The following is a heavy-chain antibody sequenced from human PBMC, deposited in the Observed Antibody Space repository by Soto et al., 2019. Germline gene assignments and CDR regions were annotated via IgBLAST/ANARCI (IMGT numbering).Heavy chain of an antibody. J-gene: IGHJ6*02. CDR1: GGTFSSYA. D-gene: IGHD3-3*01. V-gene: IGHV1-69*13. CDR2: IIPIFGTA. Sequence: ASVKVSCKASGGTFSSYAISWVRQAPGQGLEWMGGIIPIFGTANYAQKFQGRVTITADESTSTAYMELSSLRSEDTAVYYCARVEYYDFWSGPPAYYYGMDVWGQGTTVTVSS. CDR3: ARVEYYDFWSGPPAYYYGMDV.